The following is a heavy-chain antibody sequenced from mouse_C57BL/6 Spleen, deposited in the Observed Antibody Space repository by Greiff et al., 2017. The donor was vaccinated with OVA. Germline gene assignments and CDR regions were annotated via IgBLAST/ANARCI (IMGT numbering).Heavy chain of an antibody. V-gene: IGHV3-6*01. CDR1: GYSITSGYY. D-gene: IGHD2-1*01. CDR2: ISYDGSN. J-gene: IGHJ4*01. CDR3: ARDNGNYPMDY. Sequence: VQLKESGPGLVKPSQSLSLTCSVTGYSITSGYYWNWIRQFPGNKLEWMGYISYDGSNNYNPSLKNRISITRDTSKNQFFLKLNSVTTEDTATYYCARDNGNYPMDYWGQGTSVTVSS.